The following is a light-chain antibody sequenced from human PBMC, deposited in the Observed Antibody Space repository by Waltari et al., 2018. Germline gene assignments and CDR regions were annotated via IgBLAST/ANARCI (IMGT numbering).Light chain of an antibody. CDR2: EVS. Sequence: QTALTPPASVSGSPRQSITIYWTGNSSDVGSYYLVSWYQQHPGKAPKRMIYEVSKRPSGVSNRFSGSKSGNTASLTISGLQAEDDADYYCCSYAGLVVFGGGTKLTVL. V-gene: IGLV2-23*02. CDR3: CSYAGLVV. CDR1: SSDVGSYYL. J-gene: IGLJ2*01.